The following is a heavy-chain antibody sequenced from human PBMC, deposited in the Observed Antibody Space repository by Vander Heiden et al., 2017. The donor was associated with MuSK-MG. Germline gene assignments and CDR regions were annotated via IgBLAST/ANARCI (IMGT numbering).Heavy chain of an antibody. Sequence: QVQLVQSGGGVVQPGRSLRLSCAASGFNFSTYGRHWVRQAPGKGLEWVAVIWYDGSNKYYADSVKGRFTISRDKSKNTMYLQMNSLRAEDTAVYYCARDGVAAGGTDYYYYYYMDVWGKGTTVTVSS. D-gene: IGHD6-13*01. CDR3: ARDGVAAGGTDYYYYYYMDV. CDR2: IWYDGSNK. V-gene: IGHV3-33*01. J-gene: IGHJ6*03. CDR1: GFNFSTYG.